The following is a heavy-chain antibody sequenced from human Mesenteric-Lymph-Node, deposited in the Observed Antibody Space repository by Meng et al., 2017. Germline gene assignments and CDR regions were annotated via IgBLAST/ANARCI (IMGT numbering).Heavy chain of an antibody. V-gene: IGHV1-2*02. Sequence: ASVKVSCKASGYTFNGHYMHWVRRAPGQGLEWMGWINPSSGDTSYAQKFQGRVTMTRDTSTSTVYMELSSLRSEDTAVYYCARDTVGGKCGGDCYYDYWGQGTLVTVSS. CDR2: INPSSGDT. J-gene: IGHJ4*02. CDR1: GYTFNGHY. CDR3: ARDTVGGKCGGDCYYDY. D-gene: IGHD2-21*02.